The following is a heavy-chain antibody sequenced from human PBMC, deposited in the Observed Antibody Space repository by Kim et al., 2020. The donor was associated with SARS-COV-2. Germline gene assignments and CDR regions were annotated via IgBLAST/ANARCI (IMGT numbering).Heavy chain of an antibody. CDR3: ARESTTVTYYVDY. Sequence: NPSIKRRVTISVDTSKNQFSRKLSSVTAADTAVYYCARESTTVTYYVDYWGQGTLVTVSS. J-gene: IGHJ4*02. D-gene: IGHD4-17*01. V-gene: IGHV4-34*01.